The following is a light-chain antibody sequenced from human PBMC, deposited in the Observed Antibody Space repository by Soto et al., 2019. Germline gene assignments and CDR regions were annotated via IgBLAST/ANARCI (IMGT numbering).Light chain of an antibody. CDR3: QHYNTFGT. CDR1: QIIFTS. Sequence: DIQMTQSPSILSASVGDRVTITCRASQIIFTSLSWYQQTPGKAPKLLIYDASSLQSGVPSRFSGSGSGTEFTLTISSLQPDDFATYYCQHYNTFGTFGQGTKVDIK. CDR2: DAS. J-gene: IGKJ1*01. V-gene: IGKV1-5*01.